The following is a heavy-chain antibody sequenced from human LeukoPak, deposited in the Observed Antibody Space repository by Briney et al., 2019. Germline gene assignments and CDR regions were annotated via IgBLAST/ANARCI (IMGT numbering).Heavy chain of an antibody. J-gene: IGHJ5*02. CDR3: ARDPPRGSGYYPNL. CDR1: GFTFSSYS. Sequence: GGSLRLSCAASGFTFSSYSMNWVRQAPGKGLEWVSSISSSSSYIYYADSVKGRFTISRDNAKNTLYLQMNSLRAEDTAVYYCARDPPRGSGYYPNLWGQGTLVTVSS. CDR2: ISSSSSYI. V-gene: IGHV3-21*01. D-gene: IGHD3-22*01.